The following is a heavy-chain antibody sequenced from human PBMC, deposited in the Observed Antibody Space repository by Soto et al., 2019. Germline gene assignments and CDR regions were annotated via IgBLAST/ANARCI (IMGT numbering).Heavy chain of an antibody. CDR3: ARARDSSSSSGYYFDY. Sequence: PGGSLRLSCAASGFTFSDYYMSWIRQAPGKGLEWVSYISSSGSTIYYADSVKGRFTISRDNAKNSLYLQMNSLRAEDTAVYYCARARDSSSSSGYYFDYWGQGTLVTVSS. J-gene: IGHJ4*02. V-gene: IGHV3-11*01. CDR2: ISSSGSTI. CDR1: GFTFSDYY. D-gene: IGHD6-6*01.